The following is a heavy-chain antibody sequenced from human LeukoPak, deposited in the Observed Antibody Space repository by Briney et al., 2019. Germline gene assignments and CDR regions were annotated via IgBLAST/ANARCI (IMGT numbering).Heavy chain of an antibody. J-gene: IGHJ6*02. Sequence: PSETLSLTCTVSGGSVSSGSYYWSWIRQPPGKGLEWIGFFYYSGSTNYNPSLKSRVTISVDTPKNHFSLKLSSVTAADTAVYYCARIGSGSLFGMDVWGQGTTVTVSS. CDR3: ARIGSGSLFGMDV. V-gene: IGHV4-61*03. CDR2: FYYSGST. D-gene: IGHD3-10*01. CDR1: GGSVSSGSYY.